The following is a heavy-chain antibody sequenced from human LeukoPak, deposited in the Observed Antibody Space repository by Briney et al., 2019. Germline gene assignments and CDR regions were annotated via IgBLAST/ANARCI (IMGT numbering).Heavy chain of an antibody. CDR2: IIPIFGTA. Sequence: ASVKVSCEASGGTFSSYAISWVRQAPGQGPEWMGGIIPIFGTANYAQKFQGRVTITADESTSTAYMELSSLRSEDTAVYYCARDLYSVACLGYWGQGTLVTVSS. D-gene: IGHD6-19*01. CDR3: ARDLYSVACLGY. CDR1: GGTFSSYA. V-gene: IGHV1-69*13. J-gene: IGHJ4*02.